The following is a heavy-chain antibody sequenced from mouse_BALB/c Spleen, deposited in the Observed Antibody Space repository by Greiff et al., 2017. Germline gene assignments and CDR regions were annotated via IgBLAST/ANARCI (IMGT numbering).Heavy chain of an antibody. D-gene: IGHD2-2*01. CDR2: ISNGGGST. Sequence: EVKLMESGGGLVQPGGSLKLSCAASGFTFSSYTMSWVRQTPEKRLEWVAYISNGGGSTYYPDTVKGRFTISRDNAKNTLYLQMSSLKSEDTAMYYCARCGYEAWFAYWGQGTLVTVSA. V-gene: IGHV5-12-2*01. CDR3: ARCGYEAWFAY. CDR1: GFTFSSYT. J-gene: IGHJ3*01.